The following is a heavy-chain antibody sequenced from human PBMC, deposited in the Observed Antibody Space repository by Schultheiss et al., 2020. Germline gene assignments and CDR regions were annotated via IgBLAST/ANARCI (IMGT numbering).Heavy chain of an antibody. J-gene: IGHJ4*02. CDR2: ISAYSGNT. CDR1: GYPFKTYG. CDR3: ARSLRYGDYIPY. V-gene: IGHV1-8*02. Sequence: ASVKVSCKTYGYPFKTYGINWVRQAPGQGLEWMGWISAYSGNTKYAQKFQGRVTMTRNTSISTAYMELSSLRSEDTAVYYCARSLRYGDYIPYWGQGTLVTVSS. D-gene: IGHD4-17*01.